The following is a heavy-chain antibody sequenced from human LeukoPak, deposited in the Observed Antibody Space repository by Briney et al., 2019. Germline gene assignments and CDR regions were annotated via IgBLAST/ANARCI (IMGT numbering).Heavy chain of an antibody. CDR3: AKGYDSSGWFDY. CDR2: ISGSGGST. CDR1: GFTFSAYG. V-gene: IGHV3-23*01. Sequence: GGSLRLSCAASGFTFSAYGMSWVRQAPGKGLEWVSAISGSGGSTYYADSVKGRFTISRDNSKNTLYLQMNSLRAEDTAVYYCAKGYDSSGWFDYWGQGTLVTVSS. D-gene: IGHD3-22*01. J-gene: IGHJ4*02.